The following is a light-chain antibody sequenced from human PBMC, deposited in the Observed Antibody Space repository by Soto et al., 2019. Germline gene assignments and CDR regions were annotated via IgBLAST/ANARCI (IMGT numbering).Light chain of an antibody. V-gene: IGKV3-20*01. CDR2: GAS. CDR1: QSVSSSY. Sequence: DIVLTQSPATLSLSAGDRATLSCRASQSVSSSYLAWYQQQPGQAPRLLIYGASSRATGIPDRFSGGGSGTDFTLTISRLEPEDFAVYYCQQYGSSPRTFGQGTKVDIK. J-gene: IGKJ1*01. CDR3: QQYGSSPRT.